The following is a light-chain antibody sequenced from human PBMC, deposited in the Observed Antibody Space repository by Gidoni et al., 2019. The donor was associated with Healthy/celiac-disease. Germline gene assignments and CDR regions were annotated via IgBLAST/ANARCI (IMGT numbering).Light chain of an antibody. CDR3: QQSYSTLTWT. Sequence: DIQMTQSPSSLSASVGDRVTITCRASQSISSYLNWYQQKPGKAPKLLIYAASSLQSGVPSRFSVSGSGTDFTRTISILQPEDFATYYCQQSYSTLTWTFGQGTKVEIK. V-gene: IGKV1-39*01. J-gene: IGKJ1*01. CDR2: AAS. CDR1: QSISSY.